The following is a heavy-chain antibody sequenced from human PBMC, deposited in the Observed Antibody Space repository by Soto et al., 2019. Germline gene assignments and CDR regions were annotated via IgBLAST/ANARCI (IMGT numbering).Heavy chain of an antibody. D-gene: IGHD6-19*01. CDR1: GFTFDDYA. Sequence: EVQLVESGGGLVQPGRSLRLSCAASGFTFDDYAMHWVRQAPGKGLEWVSGISWNSGSIGYADSVKGRFTISRDNAKNSLYLQMNSLRAEDTALYYCAKDKAVDSSGGAFDIWGQGTMVTVSS. CDR2: ISWNSGSI. CDR3: AKDKAVDSSGGAFDI. J-gene: IGHJ3*02. V-gene: IGHV3-9*01.